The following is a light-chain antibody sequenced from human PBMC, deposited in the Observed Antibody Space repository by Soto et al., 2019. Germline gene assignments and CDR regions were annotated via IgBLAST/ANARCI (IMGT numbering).Light chain of an antibody. CDR1: QSVSSSY. V-gene: IGKV3-20*01. CDR3: QQYGSSRT. J-gene: IGKJ1*01. Sequence: DIVLTQSPGTLSLSPGERATLSCRASQSVSSSYLAWYQQKRGQAPRLLIYGASSRATGIPGRFSGSGSGTDFTPTISRLEPEDFAEYYCQQYGSSRTFGQGNKVEIK. CDR2: GAS.